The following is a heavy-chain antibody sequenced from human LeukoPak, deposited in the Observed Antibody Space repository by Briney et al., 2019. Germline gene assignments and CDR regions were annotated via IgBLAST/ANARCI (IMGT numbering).Heavy chain of an antibody. CDR3: ARWRGGMGLVNPPYFDY. J-gene: IGHJ4*02. D-gene: IGHD3-3*01. CDR2: IYSDAST. V-gene: IGHV3-66*01. CDR1: GLIVSSSF. Sequence: GGSLRLSCAASGLIVSSSFMSWVRQAPGKGLEWVSVIYSDASTYYTDSVQGRFTISRDNSKNTLYLQMSSLRAEDTAVYYCARWRGGMGLVNPPYFDYWGQGTLVTVSS.